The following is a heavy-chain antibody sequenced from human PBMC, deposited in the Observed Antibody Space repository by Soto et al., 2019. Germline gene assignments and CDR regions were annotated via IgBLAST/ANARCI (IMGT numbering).Heavy chain of an antibody. CDR3: ARGAQDYGDYVVRRSGWSDH. D-gene: IGHD4-17*01. V-gene: IGHV4-39*01. J-gene: IGHJ5*02. CDR2: IDCRGST. Sequence: PAETLSLTCTVAGGSISSSSYYWGWIRHPPGKGLEWIGSIDCRGSTYYNPSLKSRVTIAVDTSKNQFSLRLSSVTAPDTPGNHCARGAQDYGDYVVRRSGWSDHPGQGHLVATFS. CDR1: GGSISSSSYY.